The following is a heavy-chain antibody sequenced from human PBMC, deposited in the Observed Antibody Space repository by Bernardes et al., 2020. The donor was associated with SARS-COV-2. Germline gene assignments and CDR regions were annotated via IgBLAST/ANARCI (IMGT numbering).Heavy chain of an antibody. CDR1: GFSFTDAW. CDR3: TSDEAGARY. J-gene: IGHJ4*02. CDR2: LRSRADGGTA. V-gene: IGHV3-15*01. Sequence: GGSLRLSCTASGFSFTDAWMNWVRQAAGKGLEWVGRLRSRADGGTADYAAPVRGRFTMSRDDSRDTLFLHMKYLEREDTAVYYCTSDEAGARYWGRGTRVTVSS.